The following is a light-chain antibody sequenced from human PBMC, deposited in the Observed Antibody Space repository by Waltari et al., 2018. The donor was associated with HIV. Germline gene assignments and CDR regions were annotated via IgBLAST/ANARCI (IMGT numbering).Light chain of an antibody. Sequence: EIVLTQSPGTLSLSPGERDTLSCRASQTVSSSYLAWYQQKPGQAPRLLIYGASNRATGISDRFSGSGSGTDFTLTISRLEPEDFAVYYCHHYGSSPYTFGPGTKLEIK. CDR3: HHYGSSPYT. V-gene: IGKV3-20*01. J-gene: IGKJ2*01. CDR2: GAS. CDR1: QTVSSSY.